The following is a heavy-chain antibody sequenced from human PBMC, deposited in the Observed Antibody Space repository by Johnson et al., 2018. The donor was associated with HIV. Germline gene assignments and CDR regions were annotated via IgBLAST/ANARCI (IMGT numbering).Heavy chain of an antibody. CDR2: IKQDGSEK. V-gene: IGHV3-7*03. D-gene: IGHD1-26*01. J-gene: IGHJ3*02. CDR1: EFTFSSYG. Sequence: VQLVESGGGLVQPGGSLRLSCAASEFTFSSYGMHWVRQAPGKGLEWVANIKQDGSEKYYVGSLEGRFTISRDNAKTSVYLQMNSLRAEDTAVYYCARDTLAWGLLPPIGAFDIWGQGTMVTVSS. CDR3: ARDTLAWGLLPPIGAFDI.